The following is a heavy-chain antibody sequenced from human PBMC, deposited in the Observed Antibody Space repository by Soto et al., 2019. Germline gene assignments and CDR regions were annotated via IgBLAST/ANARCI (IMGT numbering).Heavy chain of an antibody. CDR1: GGTFDHAA. D-gene: IGHD3-9*01. Sequence: QVQLVQSGAEVKKPGSSVKVSCESPGGTFDHAAITWVRQAPGQGVERMGGINPMFNSTHYAQKFQGRVTITADAATSTAFMELRRLRSDDTAVYYCARQIFAADYWGQGTLLIVSS. J-gene: IGHJ4*02. CDR2: INPMFNST. V-gene: IGHV1-69*01. CDR3: ARQIFAADY.